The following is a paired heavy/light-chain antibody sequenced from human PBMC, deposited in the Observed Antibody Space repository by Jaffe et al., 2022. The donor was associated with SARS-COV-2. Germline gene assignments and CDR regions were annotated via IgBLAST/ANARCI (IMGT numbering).Light chain of an antibody. J-gene: IGKJ1*01. Sequence: EIVMTQSPATLSVSPGERATLSCRASQSVSSNLAWYQQKPGQAPRLLIYGASTRATGIPARFSGSGSGTEFTLTISSLQSEDFAVYYCQQYNNWPPEGTFGQGTKVEIK. V-gene: IGKV3-15*01. CDR3: QQYNNWPPEGT. CDR2: GAS. CDR1: QSVSSN.
Heavy chain of an antibody. Sequence: QVQLVQSGAEVKKPGASVKVSCKASGYTFTSYGISWVRQAPGQGLEWMGWISAYNGNTNYAQKLQGRVTMTTDTSTSTAYMELRSLRSDDTAVYYCARADYYGSGSYPVTLWYFDYWGQGTLVTVSS. CDR3: ARADYYGSGSYPVTLWYFDY. CDR1: GYTFTSYG. D-gene: IGHD3-10*01. CDR2: ISAYNGNT. V-gene: IGHV1-18*01. J-gene: IGHJ4*02.